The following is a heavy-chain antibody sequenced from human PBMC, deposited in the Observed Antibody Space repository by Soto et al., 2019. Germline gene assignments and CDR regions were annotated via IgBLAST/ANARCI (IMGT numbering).Heavy chain of an antibody. CDR3: ARSPILIVATIAGFDP. CDR2: VYYSRSG. V-gene: IGHV4-59*01. J-gene: IGHJ5*02. CDR1: GGSISSDY. Sequence: SETLSLTCTVSGGSISSDYWSWSRQPPGKGGGWVGYVYYSRSGNYNPSLTSRVTISVDTSKNQSSLTLSSATAADTAVYYCARSPILIVATIAGFDPWGQGTLVTVSS. D-gene: IGHD5-12*01.